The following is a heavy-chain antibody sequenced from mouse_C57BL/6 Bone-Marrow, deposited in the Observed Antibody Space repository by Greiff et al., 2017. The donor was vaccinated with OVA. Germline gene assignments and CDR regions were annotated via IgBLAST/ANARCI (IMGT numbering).Heavy chain of an antibody. D-gene: IGHD3-1*01. CDR1: GYAFSSYW. J-gene: IGHJ1*03. Sequence: QVQLQQSGAELVKPGASVKISCKASGYAFSSYWMNWVKQRPGKGLEWIGQIYPGDGDTKYNGKFKGKATLTADTSSITAYMQLSSLTSEDSAVYFCARSGRLNWYFDVWGTGTTVTVSS. CDR3: ARSGRLNWYFDV. V-gene: IGHV1-80*01. CDR2: IYPGDGDT.